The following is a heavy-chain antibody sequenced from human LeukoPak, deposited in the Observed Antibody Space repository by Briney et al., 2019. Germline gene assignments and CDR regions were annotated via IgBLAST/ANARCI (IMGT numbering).Heavy chain of an antibody. Sequence: SETLSLTCTVSGGSISSSSYYLGWIRQPPGKGLEWIGSIYYSGSTYYNPSLKSRVTISVDTSKNQFSLKLSSVTAADTAVYYCARHGLWQWLAHFDYWGQGTLVTVSS. J-gene: IGHJ4*02. D-gene: IGHD6-19*01. CDR2: IYYSGST. CDR3: ARHGLWQWLAHFDY. CDR1: GGSISSSSYY. V-gene: IGHV4-39*01.